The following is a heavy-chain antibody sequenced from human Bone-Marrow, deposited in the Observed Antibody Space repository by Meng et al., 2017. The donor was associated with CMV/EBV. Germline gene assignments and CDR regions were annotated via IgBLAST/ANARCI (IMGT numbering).Heavy chain of an antibody. Sequence: SETLSLTCTVSGGSISSYYWSWIRQPPGKGLEWVGYTYDTGKTYYNTSLKSRLTISVDTSKSQFSLNLSSVTAADTAVYYCARMRASPHQFDYCFDYWGQGTRVTVSS. V-gene: IGHV4-59*01. J-gene: IGHJ4*02. CDR1: GGSISSYY. D-gene: IGHD4/OR15-4a*01. CDR2: TYDTGKT. CDR3: ARMRASPHQFDYCFDY.